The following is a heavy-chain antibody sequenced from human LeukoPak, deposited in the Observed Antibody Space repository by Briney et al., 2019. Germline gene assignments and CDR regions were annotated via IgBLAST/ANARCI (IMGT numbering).Heavy chain of an antibody. V-gene: IGHV1-18*01. CDR1: GYTFTSYG. CDR3: ARDWRKGYCTNGVCPGTTPPRFDY. D-gene: IGHD2-8*01. Sequence: ASVKVSCKASGYTFTSYGISWVRQAPGQGLEWMGWISAYNGNTNYAQKLQGRVTMTTDTSTSTAYMELRSLRSDDKAVYYCARDWRKGYCTNGVCPGTTPPRFDYWGQGTLVTVSS. J-gene: IGHJ4*02. CDR2: ISAYNGNT.